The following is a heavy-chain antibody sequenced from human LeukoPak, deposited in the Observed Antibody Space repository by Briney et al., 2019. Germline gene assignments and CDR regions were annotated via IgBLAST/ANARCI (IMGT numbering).Heavy chain of an antibody. D-gene: IGHD6-19*01. CDR2: INPNSGGT. CDR3: ARVGYSSGRAHGNPFDY. V-gene: IGHV1-2*02. Sequence: ASVKVSCKASGYTFTGYYMHWVRQAPGQGLEWMGWINPNSGGTNYAQKFQGGVTMTRDTSISTAYMELSRLRSDDTAVYYCARVGYSSGRAHGNPFDYWGQGTLVTVSS. CDR1: GYTFTGYY. J-gene: IGHJ4*02.